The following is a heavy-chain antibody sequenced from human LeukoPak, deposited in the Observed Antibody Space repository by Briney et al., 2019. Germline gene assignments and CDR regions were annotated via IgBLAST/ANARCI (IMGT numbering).Heavy chain of an antibody. D-gene: IGHD6-13*01. CDR3: AKQAYSSSWYNWFDP. CDR1: GFTFSSYA. CDR2: ISGSGGSI. Sequence: PGGSLRLSCAASGFTFSSYAMTWVRQAPGKGLKWVSTISGSGGSIYYADSVKGRFTISRDNSRSTLSLQMNSLRVEDTAVYYCAKQAYSSSWYNWFDPWGQGALVTVSS. V-gene: IGHV3-23*01. J-gene: IGHJ5*02.